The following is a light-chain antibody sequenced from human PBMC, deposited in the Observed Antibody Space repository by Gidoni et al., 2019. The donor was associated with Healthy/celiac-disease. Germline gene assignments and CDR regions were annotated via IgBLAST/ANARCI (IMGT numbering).Light chain of an antibody. CDR1: SRHSSYA. Sequence: QLVLTQSPSASASLGASVKLTCPLSSRHSSYAIAWHQQQPEKGPRYLMKLNSDGSHSKGDGIPDRFSGSSSGAGRYLTISSLQSEDEADYYWQTWGTGIPVFGGGTKLTVL. J-gene: IGLJ2*01. V-gene: IGLV4-69*01. CDR3: QTWGTGIPV. CDR2: LNSDGSH.